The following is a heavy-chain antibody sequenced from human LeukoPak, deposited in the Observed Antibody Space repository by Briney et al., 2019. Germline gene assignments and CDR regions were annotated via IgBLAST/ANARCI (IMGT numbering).Heavy chain of an antibody. CDR2: ISGSGGST. D-gene: IGHD6-19*01. CDR1: GFTFSSYA. Sequence: GGSLRLSCAASGFTFSSYAMSWVSQAPGKGLEWVSAISGSGGSTYYADSVKGRFTISRDNSKNTLYLQMNSLRAEDTAVYYCAKVRDSSGWAPLDYWGQGTLVTVSS. CDR3: AKVRDSSGWAPLDY. V-gene: IGHV3-23*01. J-gene: IGHJ4*02.